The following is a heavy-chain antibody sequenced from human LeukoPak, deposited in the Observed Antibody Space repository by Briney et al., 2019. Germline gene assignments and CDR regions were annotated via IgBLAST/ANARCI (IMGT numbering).Heavy chain of an antibody. CDR3: ARSRAETVPVWGSYRHHDAFDI. D-gene: IGHD3-16*02. CDR1: GYSFTNYW. CDR2: IYPGDSDT. Sequence: GESLKISWQGSGYSFTNYWIGWVRQMPGKGLEGMGTIYPGDSDTTYKPSFQDQVTISADKSISTAYLQWSSLKASDTAMYYCARSRAETVPVWGSYRHHDAFDIWGQGTMVTVSS. J-gene: IGHJ3*02. V-gene: IGHV5-51*01.